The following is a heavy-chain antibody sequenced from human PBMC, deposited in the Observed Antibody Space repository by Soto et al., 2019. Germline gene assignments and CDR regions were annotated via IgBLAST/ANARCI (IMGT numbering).Heavy chain of an antibody. CDR2: IFWDDDK. D-gene: IGHD6-13*01. V-gene: IGHV2-5*02. CDR3: AHRHRSSRTHFDF. Sequence: QITLKESGPTLVEPTQSLTLTCTFSGLSLSTRGVGVGWIRQHHGKDLEWLALIFWDDDKRYSPSLRSRLTITKASSENQVVLTMTNMDPVDTGTFYCAHRHRSSRTHFDFWGQGTLVTVSS. CDR1: GLSLSTRGVG. J-gene: IGHJ4*02.